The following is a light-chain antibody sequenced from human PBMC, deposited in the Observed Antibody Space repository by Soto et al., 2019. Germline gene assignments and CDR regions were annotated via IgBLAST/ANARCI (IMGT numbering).Light chain of an antibody. J-gene: IGKJ1*01. CDR1: QSISTW. CDR2: DAS. V-gene: IGKV1-5*01. Sequence: DIQMTQSPSTLSASVGHRVTITCRASQSISTWLAWYQQKPGKAPKLLIYDASSLESGVPSRFSGSGSGTEFTLTISSLQPDDFATYYCQQYESYRTFGQGTKVEIK. CDR3: QQYESYRT.